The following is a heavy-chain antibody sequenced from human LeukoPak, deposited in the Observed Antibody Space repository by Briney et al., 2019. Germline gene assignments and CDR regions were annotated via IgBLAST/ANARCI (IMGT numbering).Heavy chain of an antibody. Sequence: PGGSLRLSCAASGFTFDDYAMHWVRQAPGKGLEWVSGISWNSGSIGYADSVKGRFTISRDNAKNSLYLQMNSLRAEDTAVYYCARERQWLVLDYWGQGTLVTVSS. CDR1: GFTFDDYA. CDR2: ISWNSGSI. CDR3: ARERQWLVLDY. V-gene: IGHV3-9*01. J-gene: IGHJ4*02. D-gene: IGHD6-19*01.